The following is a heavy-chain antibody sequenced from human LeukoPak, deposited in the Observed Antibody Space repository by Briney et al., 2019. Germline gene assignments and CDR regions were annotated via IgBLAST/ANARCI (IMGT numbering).Heavy chain of an antibody. CDR3: ARAVPEWSGAFDI. CDR2: IIPIFGTA. D-gene: IGHD3-3*01. J-gene: IGHJ3*02. CDR1: GGTFSSYA. Sequence: SVKVSCKASGGTFSSYAISWVRQAPGQGLEWMGRIIPIFGTANYAQKFQGRVTITADESTSTAYMELSSLRSEDTAVYYCARAVPEWSGAFDIWGQGTMVTVSS. V-gene: IGHV1-69*15.